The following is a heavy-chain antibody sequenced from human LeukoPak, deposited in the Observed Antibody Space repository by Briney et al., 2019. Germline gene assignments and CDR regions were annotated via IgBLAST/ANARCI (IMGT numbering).Heavy chain of an antibody. CDR2: MSFDGSHK. Sequence: GGSLRLSCAASAFTFSSYAMHWVHQAPGKGLEWVAVMSFDGSHKYYADSVKGRFTISRDNSKNTLYLQMNSLRAEDTAVYYCARDQYSTMVRGVILYDAFDIWGKGTMVTVSS. J-gene: IGHJ3*02. CDR1: AFTFSSYA. V-gene: IGHV3-30*04. D-gene: IGHD3-10*01. CDR3: ARDQYSTMVRGVILYDAFDI.